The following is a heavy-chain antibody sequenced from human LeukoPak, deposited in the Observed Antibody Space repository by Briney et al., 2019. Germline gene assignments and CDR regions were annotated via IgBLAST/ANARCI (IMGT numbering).Heavy chain of an antibody. CDR1: GGSFSGYY. D-gene: IGHD2-15*01. CDR2: INHSGST. Sequence: PSETLSLTCAVYGGSFSGYYWSWIRQPPGKGLEWIGEINHSGSTNYNPSLKSRVTISVDTSKNQFSLKLSSVTAADTAVYYCARDGCSGGSCYPNDAFDIWGQGTMVTVSS. V-gene: IGHV4-34*01. CDR3: ARDGCSGGSCYPNDAFDI. J-gene: IGHJ3*02.